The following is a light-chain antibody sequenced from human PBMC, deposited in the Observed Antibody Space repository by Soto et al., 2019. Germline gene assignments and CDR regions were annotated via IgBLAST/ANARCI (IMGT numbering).Light chain of an antibody. Sequence: EIVMTQSPATLSVSPGERATLSCRASQSVSSNLAWYQQKPGQAPRLLIYGASTRATGIPARFSGSGSGTEFTLTISSLQSEDFAVYYRQQYNNWPPWTLGQGTKVDIK. CDR1: QSVSSN. CDR2: GAS. CDR3: QQYNNWPPWT. J-gene: IGKJ1*01. V-gene: IGKV3-15*01.